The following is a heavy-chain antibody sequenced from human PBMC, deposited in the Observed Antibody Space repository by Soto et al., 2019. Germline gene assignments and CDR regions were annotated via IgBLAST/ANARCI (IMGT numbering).Heavy chain of an antibody. CDR3: ARVTPGNNLYYFSGSDV. V-gene: IGHV3-30-3*01. J-gene: IGHJ6*02. Sequence: QVHLVESGGGVAQPGRSLRLSCVASGFTFDTYGIHWVRQAPGKGLQWVALISYEGSNTYYADSVRGRFTISRDNSKNTLYLQINALRPEDTGVYYCARVTPGNNLYYFSGSDVWGQGTSVTVSS. CDR1: GFTFDTYG. CDR2: ISYEGSNT. D-gene: IGHD1-1*01.